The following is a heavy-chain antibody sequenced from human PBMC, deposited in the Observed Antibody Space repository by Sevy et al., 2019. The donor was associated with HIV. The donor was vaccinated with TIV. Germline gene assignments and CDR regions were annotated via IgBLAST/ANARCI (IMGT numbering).Heavy chain of an antibody. CDR2: ITSGSSYI. CDR1: GFTFSSYN. CDR3: ARDKTILEGRYGMDV. J-gene: IGHJ6*02. Sequence: GGSLRLSCAASGFTFSSYNINWVRQAPGKGLEWVSSITSGSSYIFYEDSVKGRLTTSRENAKNSLYLQMNSLRAEETAVYYCARDKTILEGRYGMDVWGQGTTVTVSS. V-gene: IGHV3-21*01. D-gene: IGHD3-3*01.